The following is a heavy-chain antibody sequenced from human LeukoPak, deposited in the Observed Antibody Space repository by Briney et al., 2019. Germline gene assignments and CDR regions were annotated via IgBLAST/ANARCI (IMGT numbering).Heavy chain of an antibody. D-gene: IGHD2-15*01. CDR1: GFTFDDYA. V-gene: IGHV3-43*02. CDR3: VVVASNFDY. CDR2: ISGDGGST. Sequence: GGSLRLSCAASGFTFDDYAMHWVRQAPGKGLEWVSLISGDGGSTYYADSVKGRFTISRDNSKNSLYLQMNSLRTEDTALYYCVVVASNFDYWGQGTLVTVSS. J-gene: IGHJ4*02.